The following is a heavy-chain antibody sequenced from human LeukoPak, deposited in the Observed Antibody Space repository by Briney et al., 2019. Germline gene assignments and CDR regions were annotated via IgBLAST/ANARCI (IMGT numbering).Heavy chain of an antibody. CDR3: ASTLYSSGWYPDY. J-gene: IGHJ4*02. CDR2: INPNGGGT. D-gene: IGHD6-19*01. CDR1: GYTFTDHY. V-gene: IGHV1-2*02. Sequence: ASVKVSCKASGYTFTDHYMHWVRQAPGQGLEWMGWINPNGGGTNYAQRFQGRVSMTRDTSISTAYMELSRLRSDDTAVYYCASTLYSSGWYPDYWGQGTLVTVCS.